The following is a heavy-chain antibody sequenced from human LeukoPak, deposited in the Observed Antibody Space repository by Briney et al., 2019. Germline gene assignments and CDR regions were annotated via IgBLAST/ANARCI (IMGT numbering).Heavy chain of an antibody. V-gene: IGHV3-21*01. CDR2: ISSSSSYI. Sequence: GGSLRLSCAASGFTFSSYSMNWVRQAPGKGLEWVSSISSSSSYIYYADSVKGRFTISRDNAKNSLYLQMNSLKAEDTAVYYCARGGENSSSWNTPRRFDPWGQGTLVTVSS. J-gene: IGHJ5*02. D-gene: IGHD6-13*01. CDR1: GFTFSSYS. CDR3: ARGGENSSSWNTPRRFDP.